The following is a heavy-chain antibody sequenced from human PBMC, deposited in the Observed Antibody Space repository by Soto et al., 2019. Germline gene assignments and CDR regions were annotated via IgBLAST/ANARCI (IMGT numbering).Heavy chain of an antibody. CDR2: IIPIFGTV. V-gene: IGHV1-69*13. CDR1: GGTFSNYA. Sequence: ASVKVSCKASGGTFSNYAISWVRQAPGQGLEWMGGIIPIFGTVNYAQKFQGRVTITADESTSTSYMELSSLRSEDTAVYYCARVSGYYLPDYWGQGTLVTVSS. CDR3: ARVSGYYLPDY. D-gene: IGHD5-12*01. J-gene: IGHJ4*02.